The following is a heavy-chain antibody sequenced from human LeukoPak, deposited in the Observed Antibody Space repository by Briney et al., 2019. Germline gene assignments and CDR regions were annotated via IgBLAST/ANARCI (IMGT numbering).Heavy chain of an antibody. CDR2: IKQDGSEK. CDR1: GFTFSSYW. D-gene: IGHD2-2*01. CDR3: ARDDCSSISCYHNWFDP. Sequence: GGSLRLSCAASGFTFSSYWMSWVRQAPGKGLEWVANIKQDGSEKYYVDSVKGRFTISRDNAKDSLYLQMSSLRAEDTAVYYCARDDCSSISCYHNWFDPWGQGTLVTVSS. J-gene: IGHJ5*02. V-gene: IGHV3-7*01.